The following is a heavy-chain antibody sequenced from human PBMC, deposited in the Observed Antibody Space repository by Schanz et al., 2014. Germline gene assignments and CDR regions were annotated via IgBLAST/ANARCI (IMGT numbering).Heavy chain of an antibody. V-gene: IGHV3-30*03. Sequence: QVHLVESGGGVVQPGRSLRLSCAASGFTFSSYGMHWVRQAPGKGLEWVAIISLDGSNQYYADSVKGRFTISRDKSKNTLHLQMNSLRAEDTAVYYCARGSAIAAQDGTWFDPWGQGTLVTVSS. J-gene: IGHJ5*02. CDR3: ARGSAIAAQDGTWFDP. CDR2: ISLDGSNQ. D-gene: IGHD6-13*01. CDR1: GFTFSSYG.